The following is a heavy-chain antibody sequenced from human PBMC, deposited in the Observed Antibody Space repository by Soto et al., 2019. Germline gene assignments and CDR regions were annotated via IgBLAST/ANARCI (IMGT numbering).Heavy chain of an antibody. D-gene: IGHD4-17*01. V-gene: IGHV3-11*01. J-gene: IGHJ3*02. CDR3: ARRGLRGAFDI. CDR2: IINSYSAI. CDR1: GFTYSDYY. Sequence: QVQLVESGGGLVKPGGSLRLSCVASGFTYSDYYMAWIRQAPGKGLEWVSHIINSYSAIYYADSVRGRFTISRDNAKNSLYLQMNGLRAEDTAVYYCARRGLRGAFDIWGQGTMVTVSS.